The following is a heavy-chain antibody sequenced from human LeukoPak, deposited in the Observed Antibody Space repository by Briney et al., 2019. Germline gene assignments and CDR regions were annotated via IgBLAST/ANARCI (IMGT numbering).Heavy chain of an antibody. D-gene: IGHD1-26*01. J-gene: IGHJ4*02. CDR2: INPSGGST. Sequence: ASVKVSCKASGYTFTGYYMHWVRQAPGQGLEWMGWINPSGGSTSYAQKFQGRVTMTRVTSTSTVYMELSSLRSEDTAVYYCASGAGATTDYFDYWGQGTLVTVSS. CDR1: GYTFTGYY. V-gene: IGHV1-46*01. CDR3: ASGAGATTDYFDY.